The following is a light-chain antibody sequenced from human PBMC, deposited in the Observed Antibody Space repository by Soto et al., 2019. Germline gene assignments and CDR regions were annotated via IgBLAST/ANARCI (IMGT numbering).Light chain of an antibody. CDR2: GAS. CDR3: QQYYSTPLT. V-gene: IGKV3-15*01. CDR1: QSVSSN. J-gene: IGKJ4*01. Sequence: IVMTQSPAHLSVSPGERATLSCRASQSVSSNLAWYQQKPGQAPKLLIYGASTRATGIPARFSGSGSGTEFTLTISSLQAEDVAVYYCQQYYSTPLTFGGGTKVDIK.